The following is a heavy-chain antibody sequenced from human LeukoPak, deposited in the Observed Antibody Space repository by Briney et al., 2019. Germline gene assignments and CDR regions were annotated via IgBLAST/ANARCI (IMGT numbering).Heavy chain of an antibody. V-gene: IGHV1-18*01. CDR1: GYTFTSYG. D-gene: IGHD3-22*01. CDR3: ARVDPTYYYDSSGYYYEPYFDY. Sequence: ASVKVSCKASGYTFTSYGISWVRQAPGQGLEWMGWISAYNGNTNYAQKLQGGVTMTTDTSTSTAYMELRGLRSDDTAVYYCARVDPTYYYDSSGYYYEPYFDYWGQGTLVTVSS. CDR2: ISAYNGNT. J-gene: IGHJ4*02.